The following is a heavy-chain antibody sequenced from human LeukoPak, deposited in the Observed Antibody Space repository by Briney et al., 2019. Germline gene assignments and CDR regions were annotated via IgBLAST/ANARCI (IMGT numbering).Heavy chain of an antibody. V-gene: IGHV4-59*01. Sequence: SETLSLTCTVSGGSISSYYWSWIRQPPGKGLEWIGYIYYSGSTNYNPSLKSRVTISVDTSKNQFSLKLSSVTAADTAVYYCAGSHYDILTGYYIFDYWGQGTLVTVSS. CDR2: IYYSGST. CDR3: AGSHYDILTGYYIFDY. D-gene: IGHD3-9*01. J-gene: IGHJ4*02. CDR1: GGSISSYY.